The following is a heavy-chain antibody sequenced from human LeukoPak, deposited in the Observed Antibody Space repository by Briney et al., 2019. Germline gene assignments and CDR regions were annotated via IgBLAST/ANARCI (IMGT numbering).Heavy chain of an antibody. V-gene: IGHV1-69*06. Sequence: SVKVSCKASGGTFSSYAISWVRQAPGQGLEWMGGIIPIFGTANYAQKFQGRVTITADKSTSTAYMELSSLRSEDTAVYYCASVNYDILTGYPFHDDAFDIWGQGTMVTVSS. CDR2: IIPIFGTA. CDR1: GGTFSSYA. J-gene: IGHJ3*02. CDR3: ASVNYDILTGYPFHDDAFDI. D-gene: IGHD3-9*01.